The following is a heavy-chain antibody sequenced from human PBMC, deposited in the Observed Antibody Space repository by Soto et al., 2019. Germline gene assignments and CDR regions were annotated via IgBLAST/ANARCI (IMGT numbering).Heavy chain of an antibody. J-gene: IGHJ6*03. CDR3: ANLAKNYYHYMDL. CDR1: GFSFSDYY. V-gene: IGHV3-11*01. Sequence: PGGSLRLSCAASGFSFSDYYMSWIRQAPGKGLEWVSLISTSGSSTDYADSVKGRFTISRDNAKNSLSLQMNSLRAEDTAVYYCANLAKNYYHYMDLWGKGTTVTVSS. CDR2: ISTSGSST. D-gene: IGHD1-26*01.